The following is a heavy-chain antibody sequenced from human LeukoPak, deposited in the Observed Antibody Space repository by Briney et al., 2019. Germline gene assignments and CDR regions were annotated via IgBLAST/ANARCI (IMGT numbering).Heavy chain of an antibody. CDR2: ISYDGSNK. D-gene: IGHD5-18*01. CDR1: GFTFSNYG. Sequence: GGSLRLSCAASGFTFSNYGMHWLRQAPGKGREWVVVISYDGSNKYYGDSVKGRFAISRDNSKNTLYLQMNSLRGEDTAVYYCAKDGGPRGYSYGYPSYYGMDVWGQGTTVTVSS. J-gene: IGHJ6*02. V-gene: IGHV3-30*18. CDR3: AKDGGPRGYSYGYPSYYGMDV.